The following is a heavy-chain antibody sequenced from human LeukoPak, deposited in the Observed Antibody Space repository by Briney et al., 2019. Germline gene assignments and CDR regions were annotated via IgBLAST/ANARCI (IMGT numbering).Heavy chain of an antibody. CDR1: GGSISSYY. CDR2: IYYSGST. Sequence: PSETLFLTCTVSGGSISSYYWSWIRQPPGKGLEWIGYIYYSGSTNYNPSLKSRVTISVDTSKNQFSLKLSSVTAADTAVYYSGRGDYYDSSGYSLFASWGQGTLVPVPS. CDR3: GRGDYYDSSGYSLFAS. V-gene: IGHV4-59*01. D-gene: IGHD3-22*01. J-gene: IGHJ4*02.